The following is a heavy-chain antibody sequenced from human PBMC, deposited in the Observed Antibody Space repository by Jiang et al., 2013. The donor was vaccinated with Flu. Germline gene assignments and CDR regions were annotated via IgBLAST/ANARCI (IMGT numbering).Heavy chain of an antibody. CDR2: IYHSGST. CDR1: GYSISSGYY. V-gene: IGHV4-38-2*01. D-gene: IGHD4-17*01. CDR3: ARGPGDYALAY. J-gene: IGHJ4*02. Sequence: PGLVKPSETLSLTCAVSGYSISSGYYWGWIRQPPGKGLEWIGSIYHSGSTNYNPSLKSRVTISVDTSKNQFSLKLSSVTAADTAVYYCARGPGDYALAYWGQGTLVTVSS.